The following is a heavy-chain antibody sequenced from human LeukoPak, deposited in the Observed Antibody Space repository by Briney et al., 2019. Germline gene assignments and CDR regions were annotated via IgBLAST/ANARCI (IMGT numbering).Heavy chain of an antibody. V-gene: IGHV3-21*01. Sequence: GGSLRLSCAASGFTFSSYSMNWVRQAPGKGLEWVSSISRSSSYIYYADSVKGRLTISRDNAKNSLYLQMNSLRAEDTAVYYCATYYDFWSGYYGWFDPWGQGTLVTVSS. CDR1: GFTFSSYS. CDR3: ATYYDFWSGYYGWFDP. CDR2: ISRSSSYI. D-gene: IGHD3-3*01. J-gene: IGHJ5*02.